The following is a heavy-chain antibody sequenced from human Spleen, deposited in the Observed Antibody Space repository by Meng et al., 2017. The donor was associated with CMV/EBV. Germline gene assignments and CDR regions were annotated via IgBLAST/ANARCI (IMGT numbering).Heavy chain of an antibody. CDR1: GYTVTDYY. Sequence: KVSCKASGYTVTDYYDHWVRQAPGQGLEWVGWIHPNTGVRNYERRFQGRVTLTTDTSTSTAYMELSRLRYDDTAVYYCARQNNWSNDYWGQGTLVTVSS. J-gene: IGHJ4*02. V-gene: IGHV1-2*02. CDR3: ARQNNWSNDY. CDR2: IHPNTGVR. D-gene: IGHD1-1*01.